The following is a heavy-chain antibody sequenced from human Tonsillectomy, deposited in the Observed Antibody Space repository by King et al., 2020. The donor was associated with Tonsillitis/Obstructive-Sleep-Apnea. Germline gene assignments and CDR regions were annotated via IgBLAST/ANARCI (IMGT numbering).Heavy chain of an antibody. CDR2: ISYDGSNK. CDR3: AREGTYCGGDRSYFDY. CDR1: GFTFSSYA. V-gene: IGHV3-30*04. D-gene: IGHD2-21*01. J-gene: IGHJ4*02. Sequence: VQLVESGGGVVQPGRSLRLSCAASGFTFSSYAMHWVRQAPGKGLEWVAVISYDGSNKYYADSVKGRFTISRDNSTNTLYLQMNSLRAEEPAVYYCAREGTYCGGDRSYFDYWGQGTLVTVSS.